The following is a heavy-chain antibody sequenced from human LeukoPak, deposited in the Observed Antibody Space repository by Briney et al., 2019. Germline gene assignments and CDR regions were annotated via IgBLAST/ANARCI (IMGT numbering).Heavy chain of an antibody. CDR3: AKDGSAAYCGGDCKILYS. D-gene: IGHD2-21*01. Sequence: GGSLRLSCAASGFTFSSYAMSWVRQAPGKGLEWVSAISGSGGSTYYADSVKGRFTISRDNSKNTLYLQMNSLRAEDTAVYYCAKDGSAAYCGGDCKILYSWGQGNLVTVSS. CDR2: ISGSGGST. J-gene: IGHJ4*02. CDR1: GFTFSSYA. V-gene: IGHV3-23*01.